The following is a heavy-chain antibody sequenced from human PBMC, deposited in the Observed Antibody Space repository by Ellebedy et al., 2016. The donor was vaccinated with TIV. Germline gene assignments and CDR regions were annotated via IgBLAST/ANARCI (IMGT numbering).Heavy chain of an antibody. V-gene: IGHV3-23*01. D-gene: IGHD5-24*01. Sequence: GGSLRLXXAASGFTFSRTAMSWVRQAPGKELEWVSVISGSDVTTDYADSVKGRFTISRDNSKNTLILQMNSLRAEDTAEYYCARQREGYNFHYFDSWGQGTLVTVSA. CDR1: GFTFSRTA. CDR2: ISGSDVTT. CDR3: ARQREGYNFHYFDS. J-gene: IGHJ4*02.